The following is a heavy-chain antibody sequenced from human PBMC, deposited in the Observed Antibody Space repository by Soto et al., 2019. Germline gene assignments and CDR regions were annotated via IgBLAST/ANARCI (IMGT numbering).Heavy chain of an antibody. CDR3: ARGDDSGSYYSHAHDY. CDR1: GFTFSTYG. CDR2: IWSDGSNK. D-gene: IGHD3-10*01. V-gene: IGHV3-33*01. J-gene: IGHJ4*02. Sequence: GGSLRLSCAASGFTFSTYGMHWVRQAPGKGLEWVAVIWSDGSNKYYADSVKGRFTISRDNSKNTLYLQMNSLRAEDTAVYYCARGDDSGSYYSHAHDYWGQGTLVTVSS.